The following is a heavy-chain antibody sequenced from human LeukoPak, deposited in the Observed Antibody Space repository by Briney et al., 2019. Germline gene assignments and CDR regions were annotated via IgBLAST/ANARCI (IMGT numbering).Heavy chain of an antibody. CDR2: IYSGGST. J-gene: IGHJ4*02. D-gene: IGHD3-22*01. CDR1: GFTVSSNY. CDR3: ASVQGEYYYDSSADY. V-gene: IGHV3-66*01. Sequence: GGSLRLSCAASGFTVSSNYMSWVRQAPGKGLEWVSVIYSGGSTYYADSVKGRFTISRDNSKNTLYLQMNSLRAEDTAVYYCASVQGEYYYDSSADYWGQGTLVTVSS.